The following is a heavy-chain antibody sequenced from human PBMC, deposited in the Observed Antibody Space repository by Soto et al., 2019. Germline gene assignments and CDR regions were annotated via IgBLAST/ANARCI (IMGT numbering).Heavy chain of an antibody. CDR2: INHRGST. D-gene: IGHD2-15*01. Sequence: QVQLQQWGAGLLKPSETLSLTCAVYGGSFSGYYWSWIRQPPGKGLEWIGEINHRGSTNYNPSFKMRVTISVDTSTNQFSLKLSSVTAADTAVYYCARVGTWCSGGSCFKNDYWGQGTLVTVSS. CDR3: ARVGTWCSGGSCFKNDY. J-gene: IGHJ4*02. CDR1: GGSFSGYY. V-gene: IGHV4-34*01.